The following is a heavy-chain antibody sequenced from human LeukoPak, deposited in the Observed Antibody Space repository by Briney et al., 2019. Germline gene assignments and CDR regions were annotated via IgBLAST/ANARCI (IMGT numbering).Heavy chain of an antibody. Sequence: ASVKVSCKASGYTFTGYYMHWVRQAPGQGLEWMGWINPNSGGTNYAQKFQGRVTMTRDTSISTAYMELSRLRSDDTAVYYCATHRDSGYVLIFDYWGQGTLVTVSS. CDR3: ATHRDSGYVLIFDY. D-gene: IGHD5-12*01. J-gene: IGHJ4*02. CDR2: INPNSGGT. V-gene: IGHV1-2*02. CDR1: GYTFTGYY.